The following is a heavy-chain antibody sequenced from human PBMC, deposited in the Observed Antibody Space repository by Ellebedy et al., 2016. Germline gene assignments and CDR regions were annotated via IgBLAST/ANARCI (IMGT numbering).Heavy chain of an antibody. CDR3: ARGYDSSGYYFLGYFDY. Sequence: ASVKVSXXASGYTFTGYYMHWVRQAPGQGLEWMGWINPNSGGTNYAQKFQGRVTMTRDTSISTAYMELSRLRSDDTAVYYCARGYDSSGYYFLGYFDYWGQGTLVTVSS. CDR2: INPNSGGT. D-gene: IGHD3-22*01. CDR1: GYTFTGYY. V-gene: IGHV1-2*02. J-gene: IGHJ4*02.